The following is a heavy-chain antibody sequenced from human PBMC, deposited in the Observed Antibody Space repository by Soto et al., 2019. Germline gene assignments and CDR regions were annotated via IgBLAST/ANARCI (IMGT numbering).Heavy chain of an antibody. V-gene: IGHV1-24*01. CDR1: GSTLTELS. D-gene: IGHD2-15*01. CDR2: FDPEDGET. J-gene: IGHJ3*02. Sequence: ASVKVSCKVSGSTLTELSMHWVRQAPGKGLEWMGGFDPEDGETIYAQKFQGRVTMTEDTSTDTAYMELSSLRSEDTAVYYCATKYCSGGSCYLDAFDIWGQGTMVTVSS. CDR3: ATKYCSGGSCYLDAFDI.